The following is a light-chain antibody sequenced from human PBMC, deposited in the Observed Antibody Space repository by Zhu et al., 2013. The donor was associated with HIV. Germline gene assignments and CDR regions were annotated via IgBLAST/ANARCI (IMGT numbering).Light chain of an antibody. CDR1: QSVSSSY. CDR3: QQYGSSPLT. CDR2: GVS. J-gene: IGKJ4*01. Sequence: EIVLTQSPGTLSLSPGERATLSCRASQSVSSSYLGWYQQKPGQAPRLLIYGVSSRATGIPDRFSGSGSGTNFTLTISRLEPEDFAVYYCQQYGSSPLTSVGGT. V-gene: IGKV3-20*01.